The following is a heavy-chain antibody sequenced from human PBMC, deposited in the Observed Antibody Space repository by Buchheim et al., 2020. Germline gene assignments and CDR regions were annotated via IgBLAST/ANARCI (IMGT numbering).Heavy chain of an antibody. CDR2: ISYDGSNK. CDR3: ARDANIVVVTAISSLDY. J-gene: IGHJ4*02. D-gene: IGHD2-21*02. Sequence: QVQLVESGGGVVQPGRSLRLSCAASGFTFSSYAVHWIGQAPGKGREWVAVISYDGSNKYYADSVKGRFTISRDNSKNTLYLQMNSRRAEDTAVYYCARDANIVVVTAISSLDYWGQGTL. CDR1: GFTFSSYA. V-gene: IGHV3-30-3*01.